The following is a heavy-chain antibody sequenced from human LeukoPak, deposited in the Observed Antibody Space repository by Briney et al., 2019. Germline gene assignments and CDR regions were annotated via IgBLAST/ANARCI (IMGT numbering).Heavy chain of an antibody. CDR1: GFTVSSNS. CDR3: ARGMATIDGYYYYMDV. Sequence: GGSLRLSCTVSGFTVSSNSMNWVRQAPGKGPEWVSYISSSGSTIYYADSVKGRFTISRDNAKNSLYLQMNSLRAEDTAVYYCARGMATIDGYYYYMDVWGKGTTVTVSS. CDR2: ISSSGSTI. V-gene: IGHV3-48*04. D-gene: IGHD5-24*01. J-gene: IGHJ6*03.